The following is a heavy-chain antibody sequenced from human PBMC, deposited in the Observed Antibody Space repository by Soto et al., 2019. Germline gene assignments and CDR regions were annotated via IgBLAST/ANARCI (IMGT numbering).Heavy chain of an antibody. CDR2: ITGSSSYI. J-gene: IGHJ6*02. V-gene: IGHV3-21*06. CDR1: GFIFSSHN. D-gene: IGHD3-9*01. Sequence: DVQLVESGGGLVKPGGSLRLSCAASGFIFSSHNMNWVRQAPGKGLEWVSSITGSSSYIFYADSVKGRFTISRDNAKNTVYLQVNILRDEDTGVYYCARLVASETGYGMDVWGQGTTVTVSS. CDR3: ARLVASETGYGMDV.